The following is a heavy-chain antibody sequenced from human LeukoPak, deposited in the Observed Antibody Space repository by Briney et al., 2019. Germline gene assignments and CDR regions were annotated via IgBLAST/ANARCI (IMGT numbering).Heavy chain of an antibody. CDR1: GFTFSSYG. D-gene: IGHD3-10*01. CDR3: ARDSSIDYGSGFVYDY. Sequence: GGSLRLSCAASGFTFSSYGINWVRQAPGKGLEWVSGITGSGGNTHYADSVKGRFTISRDNSKKTLYLQMNSLRVEDTAVYYCARDSSIDYGSGFVYDYWGQGTLVTVSS. J-gene: IGHJ4*02. CDR2: ITGSGGNT. V-gene: IGHV3-23*01.